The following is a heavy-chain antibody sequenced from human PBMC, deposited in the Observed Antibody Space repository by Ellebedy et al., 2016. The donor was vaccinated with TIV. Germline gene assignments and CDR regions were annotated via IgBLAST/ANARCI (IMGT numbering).Heavy chain of an antibody. D-gene: IGHD4-17*01. J-gene: IGHJ3*01. Sequence: GESLKISCAASAFSFRSYWMSWVRQAPGKGLEWVANINQDGSDKYYVDSVKGRFTISRDNAKNSLYLQMNSLRVEDTALYYCATDGSYGDYLFPQHAFVFWGQGTLVTVSS. CDR2: INQDGSDK. CDR1: AFSFRSYW. V-gene: IGHV3-7*01. CDR3: ATDGSYGDYLFPQHAFVF.